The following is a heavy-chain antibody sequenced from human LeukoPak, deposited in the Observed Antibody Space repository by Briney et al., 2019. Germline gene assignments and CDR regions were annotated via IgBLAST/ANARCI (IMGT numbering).Heavy chain of an antibody. Sequence: RASVKVSCKASGGTFSSYAISWVRQAPGQGLEWMGGIIPIIDTANYAQKFQGRVTITADKSTRTAYMELSSLKSEDTAVYYCAKTRANSSPRNAFDIWGQGTMVTVSS. CDR1: GGTFSSYA. CDR3: AKTRANSSPRNAFDI. J-gene: IGHJ3*02. D-gene: IGHD6-13*01. CDR2: IIPIIDTA. V-gene: IGHV1-69*06.